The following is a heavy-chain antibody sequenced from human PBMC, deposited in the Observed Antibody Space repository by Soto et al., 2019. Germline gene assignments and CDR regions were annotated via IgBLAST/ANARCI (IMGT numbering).Heavy chain of an antibody. J-gene: IGHJ6*02. CDR3: AREPRGSSSSDGMDV. Sequence: QVQLQESGPGLVKPSQTLSLTCTVSGCSISSGGYYWSWIRQHPGKGLEWIGYIYYSGSTYYNPYRKSRVSISVDTYKTQFSLKLSSVTAADTAVYYCAREPRGSSSSDGMDVWGQGTTVTVSS. V-gene: IGHV4-31*03. D-gene: IGHD6-6*01. CDR2: IYYSGST. CDR1: GCSISSGGYY.